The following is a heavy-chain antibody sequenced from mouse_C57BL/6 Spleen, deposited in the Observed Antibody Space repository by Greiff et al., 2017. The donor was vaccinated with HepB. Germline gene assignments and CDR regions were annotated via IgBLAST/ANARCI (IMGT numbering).Heavy chain of an antibody. CDR2: INPNNGGT. D-gene: IGHD4-1*01. CDR3: ARELTGYYFDY. CDR1: GYTFTDYY. Sequence: EVKLQQSGPELVKPGASVKISCKASGYTFTDYYMNWVKQSHGKSLEWIGDINPNNGGTSYNQKFKGKATLTVDKSSSTAYMELRSLTSEDSAVYYCARELTGYYFDYWGQGTTLTVSS. V-gene: IGHV1-26*01. J-gene: IGHJ2*01.